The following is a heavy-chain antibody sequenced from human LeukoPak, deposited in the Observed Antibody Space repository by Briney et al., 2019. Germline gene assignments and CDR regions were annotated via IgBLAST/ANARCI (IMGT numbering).Heavy chain of an antibody. CDR1: GFTFSSYG. J-gene: IGHJ4*02. CDR3: APPPEVATTARVDC. CDR2: IWYDGSNK. V-gene: IGHV3-33*01. Sequence: PGGSLRLSCAASGFTFSSYGMHWVRQAPGKGLEWVAVIWYDGSNKYYADSVKGRFTISRDNSKNTLYLQMNSLRGEDTAVYYCAPPPEVATTARVDCGGQGTLVTVSS. D-gene: IGHD2-15*01.